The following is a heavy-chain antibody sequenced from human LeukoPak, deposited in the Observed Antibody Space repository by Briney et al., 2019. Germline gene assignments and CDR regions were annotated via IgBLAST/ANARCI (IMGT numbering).Heavy chain of an antibody. V-gene: IGHV3-15*01. CDR3: ATDSVAYGSGTYYTRYFDY. D-gene: IGHD3-10*01. Sequence: GGSLRLSCAASGFTFSNAWMNWVRQAPGKGLEWIGRIKSKTDGGTADYAAPVKGRFTISRDDSKNTLYLQMNSLKTENTAVYYCATDSVAYGSGTYYTRYFDYWGQGTLVTVSS. J-gene: IGHJ4*02. CDR2: IKSKTDGGTA. CDR1: GFTFSNAW.